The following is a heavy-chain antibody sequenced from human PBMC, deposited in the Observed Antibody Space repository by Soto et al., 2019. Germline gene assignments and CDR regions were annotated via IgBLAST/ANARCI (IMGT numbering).Heavy chain of an antibody. CDR3: AHRLGYSGHELIDY. J-gene: IGHJ4*02. Sequence: SGPTLVNPTQTLTLTCTFAGFSLNTGVVGVGWLRQPPGKALEWLALIYWDDDKRYSPSLMSRITITRDTSKNQVVLTMTNMDPVDTATYYCAHRLGYSGHELIDYWGQGFLVTVS. V-gene: IGHV2-5*02. CDR2: IYWDDDK. CDR1: GFSLNTGVVG. D-gene: IGHD5-12*01.